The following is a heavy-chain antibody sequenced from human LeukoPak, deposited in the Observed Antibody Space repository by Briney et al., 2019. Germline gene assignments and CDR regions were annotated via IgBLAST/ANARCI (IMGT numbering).Heavy chain of an antibody. Sequence: GRTLRLSCAASGFTISSYAMHWVRQAPRTGLEWVAVISYDGSNKYYAGSVKGRFTISRDNSKNTLYLQMNSLRAEDTAVYYCARVGGQKTYYYDSSGNPSGYGMDVWGQGTTVTVSS. D-gene: IGHD3-22*01. CDR3: ARVGGQKTYYYDSSGNPSGYGMDV. V-gene: IGHV3-30-3*01. CDR2: ISYDGSNK. CDR1: GFTISSYA. J-gene: IGHJ6*02.